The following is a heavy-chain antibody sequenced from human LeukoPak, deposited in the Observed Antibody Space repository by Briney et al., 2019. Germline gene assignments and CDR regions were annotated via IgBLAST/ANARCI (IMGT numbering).Heavy chain of an antibody. Sequence: SLSLTCAVSGGSISSGGYSWSWIGQPPGKGLEWIGYIYHSGSTYYNPSLKSRVTISVGRSKNQSSLKLSAVTAADTAVHYCARIREISDIFYGMDVWGQGTTVTVSS. CDR2: IYHSGST. CDR3: ARIREISDIFYGMDV. V-gene: IGHV4-30-2*01. J-gene: IGHJ6*02. CDR1: GGSISSGGYS. D-gene: IGHD2-21*01.